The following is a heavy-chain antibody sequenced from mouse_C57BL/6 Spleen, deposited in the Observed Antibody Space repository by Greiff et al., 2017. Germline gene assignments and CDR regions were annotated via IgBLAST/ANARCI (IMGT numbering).Heavy chain of an antibody. CDR1: GFTFSSYA. D-gene: IGHD1-2*01. CDR3: ARRYGGLFDV. V-gene: IGHV5-4*03. J-gene: IGHJ1*03. CDR2: ISDGGSYT. Sequence: EVKLVESGGGLVKPGGSLKLSCAASGFTFSSYAMSWVRQTPEKRLEWVATISDGGSYTYYPDNVKGRFTISRDNAKNNLYLQMSHLKSEDTAMYYCARRYGGLFDVWGTGTTVTVSS.